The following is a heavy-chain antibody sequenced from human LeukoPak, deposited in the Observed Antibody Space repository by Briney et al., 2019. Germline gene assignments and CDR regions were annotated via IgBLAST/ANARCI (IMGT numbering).Heavy chain of an antibody. CDR1: GFTFSNYW. V-gene: IGHV3-7*01. CDR2: MKLDGSKE. CDR3: ARAFYGDASVAY. Sequence: PGGSLRLSCVASGFTFSNYWMTWVRQAPGKGLEWVANMKLDGSKEHYVDSVKGRFTISRDNAKNSVYLQMNSLRAEDTAVYYCARAFYGDASVAYWGQGTLVTVSS. J-gene: IGHJ4*02. D-gene: IGHD4-17*01.